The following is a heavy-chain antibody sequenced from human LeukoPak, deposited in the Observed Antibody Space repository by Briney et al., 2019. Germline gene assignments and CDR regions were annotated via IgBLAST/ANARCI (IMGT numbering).Heavy chain of an antibody. CDR2: IYYSGST. J-gene: IGHJ6*02. Sequence: SETLSLTCTVSGGSISSYYWSWIRQPPGKGLEWIGYIYYSGSTNYNPSLKSRVTISVDTSKTQFSLKLSSVTAADTAVYYCARFTYYYDSSGYPTRPIYYYGMDVWGQGTTVTVSS. CDR3: ARFTYYYDSSGYPTRPIYYYGMDV. CDR1: GGSISSYY. D-gene: IGHD3-22*01. V-gene: IGHV4-59*08.